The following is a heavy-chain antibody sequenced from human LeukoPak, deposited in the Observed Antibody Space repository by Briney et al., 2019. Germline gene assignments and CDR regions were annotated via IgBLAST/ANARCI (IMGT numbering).Heavy chain of an antibody. J-gene: IGHJ4*02. CDR1: GFTFSSYA. CDR3: ARADTYYYDSSGYYY. D-gene: IGHD3-22*01. Sequence: PGGSLRLSCAASGFTFSSYAMSWVRQAPGKGLEWVSGISGSGGSTYYADSVKGRFTISRDNSKNTLYLQMNSLRAEDTAVYYCARADTYYYDSSGYYYWGQGTLVTVSS. CDR2: ISGSGGST. V-gene: IGHV3-23*01.